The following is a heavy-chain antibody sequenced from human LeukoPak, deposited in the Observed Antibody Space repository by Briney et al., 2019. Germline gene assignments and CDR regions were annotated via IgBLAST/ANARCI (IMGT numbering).Heavy chain of an antibody. D-gene: IGHD3-22*01. V-gene: IGHV3-53*01. CDR3: ARAFGVVITGAFDI. CDR2: IYSGGST. J-gene: IGHJ3*02. Sequence: GGSPSPSYAPSGLTARANNMTWGAQAPGKGWKGFSVIYSGGSTYYADSVKGRFTISRDNSKNTLYLQMNSLRAEDTAVYYCARAFGVVITGAFDIWGQGTMVTVSS. CDR1: GLTARANN.